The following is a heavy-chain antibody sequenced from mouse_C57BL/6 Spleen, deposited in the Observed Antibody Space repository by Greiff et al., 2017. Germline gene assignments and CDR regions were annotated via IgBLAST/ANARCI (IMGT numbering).Heavy chain of an antibody. CDR1: GFTFSDYY. D-gene: IGHD2-4*01. V-gene: IGHV5-12*01. CDR2: FSHGGGST. Sequence: DVMLVESGGGLVQPGGSLKLSCAASGFTFSDYYMYWVRQTPEKRLEWVAYFSHGGGSTYYPDTVKGRFTITRDNAKNTLYLQMSRLKSEDTAMYSGARQGDYDWAYAMDYWGQGTSVTVSS. J-gene: IGHJ4*01. CDR3: ARQGDYDWAYAMDY.